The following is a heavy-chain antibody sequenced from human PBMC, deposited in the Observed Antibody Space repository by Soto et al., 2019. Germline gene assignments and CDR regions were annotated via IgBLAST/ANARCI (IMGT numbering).Heavy chain of an antibody. D-gene: IGHD3-3*01. CDR3: TPLASGNYGSAF. Sequence: DVQLVESGGDLVKPGGSLRLSCAASGFAFSDASMSWVRQAPGKGLEWVGRIKTKSSGGTTDYAAPVKGRFTISRDDSKNTLYLQMDSLNAEDTAVYSCTPLASGNYGSAFWGKGTLVTVS. CDR1: GFAFSDAS. V-gene: IGHV3-15*01. J-gene: IGHJ4*02. CDR2: IKTKSSGGTT.